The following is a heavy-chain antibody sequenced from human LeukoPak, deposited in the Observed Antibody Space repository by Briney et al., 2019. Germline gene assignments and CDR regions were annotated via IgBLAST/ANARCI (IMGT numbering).Heavy chain of an antibody. CDR2: IRYDGSKE. V-gene: IGHV3-30*02. D-gene: IGHD2-2*01. CDR3: AKDEVVPSYYYMDV. J-gene: IGHJ6*03. CDR1: GFTLSRFV. Sequence: GGSLRLSCAASGFTLSRFVMHWGRQAPGEGLGWVTFIRYDGSKEYYADSVKGRFTISRDSSKNTLYLQMNSLRAEDTAVYYCAKDEVVPSYYYMDVWGKGTTVTVSS.